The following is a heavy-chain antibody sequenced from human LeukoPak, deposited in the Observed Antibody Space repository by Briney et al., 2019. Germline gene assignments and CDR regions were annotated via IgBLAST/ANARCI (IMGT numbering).Heavy chain of an antibody. D-gene: IGHD6-19*01. V-gene: IGHV3-11*05. Sequence: PGGSLRLSCAASGFTFSDHYMSWIRQAPGKGLEWVSFISSSSSYTNYADSVKGRFTISRDNAKNSLYLQVNSLRAEDTAVYYCARDFKAVAGTSHEVFDYWGQGTLVTVSS. CDR3: ARDFKAVAGTSHEVFDY. CDR1: GFTFSDHY. J-gene: IGHJ4*02. CDR2: ISSSSSYT.